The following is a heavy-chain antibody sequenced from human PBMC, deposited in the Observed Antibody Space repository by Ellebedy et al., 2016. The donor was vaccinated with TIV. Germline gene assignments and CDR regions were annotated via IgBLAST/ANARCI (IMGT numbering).Heavy chain of an antibody. J-gene: IGHJ4*02. CDR2: ISYDGLNT. CDR1: GFSFEPYG. Sequence: GESLKISCGGSGFSFEPYGMHWVRQIPGKGLEWVAAISYDGLNTYYADSVQGRFTVSRDNFKNTLYVQMNSLRAEDTAIYHCAKDRHPFITTWYQSYFDYWGQGTLVTVSS. V-gene: IGHV3-30*18. D-gene: IGHD3-10*01. CDR3: AKDRHPFITTWYQSYFDY.